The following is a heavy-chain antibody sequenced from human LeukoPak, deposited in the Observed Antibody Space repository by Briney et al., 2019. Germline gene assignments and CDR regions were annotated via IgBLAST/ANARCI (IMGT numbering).Heavy chain of an antibody. Sequence: GGSLRLSCAASGFTFSSYSMNWVRQAPGKGLEWVSSISSSSSYIYYADSVKGRFTISRDNAKNSLYLQMNSLRAEDTAVYYCARDNRPGGSYYLDYWGQGTLVTVSS. J-gene: IGHJ4*02. CDR3: ARDNRPGGSYYLDY. CDR2: ISSSSSYI. D-gene: IGHD1-26*01. V-gene: IGHV3-21*01. CDR1: GFTFSSYS.